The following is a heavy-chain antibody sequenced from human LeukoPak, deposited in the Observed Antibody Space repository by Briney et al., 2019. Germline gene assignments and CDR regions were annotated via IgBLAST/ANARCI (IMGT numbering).Heavy chain of an antibody. CDR3: ARLSRYSSSWYRGFDY. V-gene: IGHV4-39*01. CDR2: IYYSGTT. D-gene: IGHD6-13*01. Sequence: SETLSLTCTVSGGSISSSSYNWGWIRQATGKGLEWIGNIYYSGTTYYNPSLKSRVTISVDTSKNQFSLKLSSVTAADTALYYCARLSRYSSSWYRGFDYWGQGTLVTVSS. CDR1: GGSISSSSYN. J-gene: IGHJ4*02.